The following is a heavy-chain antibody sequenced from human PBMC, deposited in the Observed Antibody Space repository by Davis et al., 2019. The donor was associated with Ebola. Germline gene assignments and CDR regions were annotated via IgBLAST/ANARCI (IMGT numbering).Heavy chain of an antibody. Sequence: GSLRLSCAASGFTFSDYYMSWIRQAPGKGLEWVSYISSSGSTIYYADSVKGRFTISRDNAKNTLYLQMNSLRAEDTAVYYCARGSCSGGSCYVSILLAFDIWGQGTMVTVSS. CDR1: GFTFSDYY. J-gene: IGHJ3*02. CDR2: ISSSGSTI. D-gene: IGHD2-15*01. V-gene: IGHV3-11*04. CDR3: ARGSCSGGSCYVSILLAFDI.